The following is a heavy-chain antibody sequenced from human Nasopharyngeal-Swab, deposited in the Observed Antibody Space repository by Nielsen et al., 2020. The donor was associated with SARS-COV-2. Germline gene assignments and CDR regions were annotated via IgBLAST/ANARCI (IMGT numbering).Heavy chain of an antibody. D-gene: IGHD3-10*01. V-gene: IGHV3-66*01. Sequence: LSLTCAASEFSVSSNYMNWVRQAPGKGLEWVSVLYSGGTAYYADSVKGRFTTSRDNSKNMLYLQMNSLRAEDTAVYYCASSYYPGSGTSYGMDVWGHGTTVTVSS. CDR2: LYSGGTA. CDR1: EFSVSSNY. CDR3: ASSYYPGSGTSYGMDV. J-gene: IGHJ6*02.